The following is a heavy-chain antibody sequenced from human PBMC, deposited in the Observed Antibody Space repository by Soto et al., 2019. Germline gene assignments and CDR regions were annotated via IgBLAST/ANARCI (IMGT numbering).Heavy chain of an antibody. CDR2: IHNSENT. V-gene: IGHV4-59*08. Sequence: TLSLTCTASGGSISNYYWNWIPPTPGKGLEWIGNIHNSENTNYIPSLVHRVTISLDTSNNQCSLKMNSVTAADTAVYYCARSDESSSLLNWFDTWGQGTLVTVSS. CDR3: ARSDESSSLLNWFDT. CDR1: GGSISNYY. J-gene: IGHJ5*02.